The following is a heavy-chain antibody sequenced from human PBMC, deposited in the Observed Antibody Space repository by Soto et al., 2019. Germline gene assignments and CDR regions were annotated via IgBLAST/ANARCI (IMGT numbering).Heavy chain of an antibody. CDR1: GFTFSDHA. CDR3: ARAPGGEYTLYHYYTMDV. J-gene: IGHJ6*02. Sequence: QVQLVASGGGVVQPGTSLRLSCEASGFTFSDHAMHWVRQAPGNGLEWVAVVWFAGGNKFYTDSVKGRFTISRDNSKNTLFLQMNSLRVVDTAVYYCARAPGGEYTLYHYYTMDVWGQGTPVTVSS. D-gene: IGHD4-17*01. CDR2: VWFAGGNK. V-gene: IGHV3-33*01.